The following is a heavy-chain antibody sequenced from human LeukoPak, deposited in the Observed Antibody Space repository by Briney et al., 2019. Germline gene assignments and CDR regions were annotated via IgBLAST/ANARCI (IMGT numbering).Heavy chain of an antibody. CDR3: ARLSPTYGDYVYYYYGMDV. CDR2: IYYSGST. V-gene: IGHV4-39*01. Sequence: SETLSLTCTVSGGSISSSSYYWGWIRQPPGKGLEWIGSIYYSGSTYYNPSLRSRVTISVDTSKNQFSLKLSSVTAADTAVYYCARLSPTYGDYVYYYYGMDVWGQGTTVTVSS. D-gene: IGHD4-17*01. CDR1: GGSISSSSYY. J-gene: IGHJ6*02.